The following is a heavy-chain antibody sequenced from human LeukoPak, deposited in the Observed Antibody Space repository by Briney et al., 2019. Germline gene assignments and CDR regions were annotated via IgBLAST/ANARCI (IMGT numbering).Heavy chain of an antibody. J-gene: IGHJ4*02. CDR3: ARDTLHCTNGVCSPGFHFDY. V-gene: IGHV3-11*04. D-gene: IGHD2-8*01. CDR2: ISGSGTTI. CDR1: GFTFSDYY. Sequence: GGSLRLSCAASGFTFSDYYMTWIRQAPGKGLEWISYISGSGTTIYYADSVKGRFTVSRDNAKNSLYLQMNSLRAEDTAVYYCARDTLHCTNGVCSPGFHFDYWGQGTLVTVSS.